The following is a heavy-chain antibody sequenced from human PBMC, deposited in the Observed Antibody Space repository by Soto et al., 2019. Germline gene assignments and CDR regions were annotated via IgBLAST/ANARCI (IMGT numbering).Heavy chain of an antibody. Sequence: GGSLRLSCAASGFMFSSYAMHWVRQAPGKGLEWVSVISYDGSGKHYADSLKGRFTISRDNSKNTVYLQMNSLRPEDTAVHYCARASVAGLDWGQGTLVTVSS. CDR1: GFMFSSYA. CDR3: ARASVAGLD. D-gene: IGHD6-19*01. CDR2: ISYDGSGK. V-gene: IGHV3-30-3*01. J-gene: IGHJ4*02.